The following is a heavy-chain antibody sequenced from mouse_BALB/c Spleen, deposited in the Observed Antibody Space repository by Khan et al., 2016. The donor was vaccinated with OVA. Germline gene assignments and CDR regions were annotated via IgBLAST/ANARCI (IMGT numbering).Heavy chain of an antibody. D-gene: IGHD2-1*01. Sequence: EVELVESGGGLVKPGGSLKLSCAASGFTFSDYYMYWVRQTPEKRLEWVATISDGGSYTYYPDSVKGRFTISRDDAKNNLYLQMSSLKSDDTDMYYCARGYYGNPFAYWGQGTLVTVSA. V-gene: IGHV5-4*02. CDR3: ARGYYGNPFAY. CDR2: ISDGGSYT. J-gene: IGHJ3*01. CDR1: GFTFSDYY.